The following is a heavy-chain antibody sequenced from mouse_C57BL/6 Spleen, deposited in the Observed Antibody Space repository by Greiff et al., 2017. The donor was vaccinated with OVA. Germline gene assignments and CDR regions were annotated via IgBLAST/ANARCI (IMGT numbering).Heavy chain of an antibody. J-gene: IGHJ4*01. V-gene: IGHV5-17*01. CDR3: ARRTAQATHAMDY. Sequence: EVMLVESGGGLVKPGGSLKLSCAASGFTFSDYGMHWVRQAPEKGLEWVAYISSGSSTIYYADTVKGRFTISRDNAKNTLFLQMTSLRSEDTAMYYCARRTAQATHAMDYWGQGTSVTVSS. CDR1: GFTFSDYG. CDR2: ISSGSSTI. D-gene: IGHD3-2*02.